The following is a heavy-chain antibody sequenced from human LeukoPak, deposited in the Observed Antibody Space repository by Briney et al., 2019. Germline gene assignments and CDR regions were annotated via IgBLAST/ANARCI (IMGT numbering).Heavy chain of an antibody. J-gene: IGHJ4*02. D-gene: IGHD3-22*01. CDR1: GGTFSSYA. CDR3: ARGPQPPLHYYYDSSGYYFDY. CDR2: IIPIFGTA. Sequence: GASVKVSCKASGGTFSSYAISWVRQAPGQGLEWMGGIIPIFGTANYAQKFQGRVTITTDESTSTAYMELSSLRSEDTAVYYCARGPQPPLHYYYDSSGYYFDYWGQGTLVTVSS. V-gene: IGHV1-69*05.